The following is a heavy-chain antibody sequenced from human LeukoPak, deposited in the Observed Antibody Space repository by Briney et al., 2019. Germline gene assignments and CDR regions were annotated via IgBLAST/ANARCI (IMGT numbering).Heavy chain of an antibody. V-gene: IGHV4-30-4*01. D-gene: IGHD2-2*01. Sequence: PSETLSLTCTVSGGSISSGDYYWSWIRQPPGKGLEWIGYIYYSGSTYYNPSLKSRVTISVDTSKNQFSLKLSSVTAADTAVYYCARVVVPAAISFRNLGSGYAPWGQGTLVTVSS. CDR3: ARVVVPAAISFRNLGSGYAP. CDR2: IYYSGST. CDR1: GGSISSGDYY. J-gene: IGHJ5*02.